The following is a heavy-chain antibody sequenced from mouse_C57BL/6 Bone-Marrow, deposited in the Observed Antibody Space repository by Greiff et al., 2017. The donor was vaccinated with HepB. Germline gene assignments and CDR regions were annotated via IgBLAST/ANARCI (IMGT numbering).Heavy chain of an antibody. D-gene: IGHD2-1*01. J-gene: IGHJ4*01. CDR3: AIGRNFYAMDY. V-gene: IGHV1-74*01. CDR1: GYTFTSYW. Sequence: VQLQQPGAELVKPGASVKVSCKASGYTFTSYWMHWVKQRPGQGLEWIGRIHPSDSDTNYNQKFKGKATLTVDKSSSTDYMQLSSLTSEDSAVYYCAIGRNFYAMDYWGQGTSVTVSS. CDR2: IHPSDSDT.